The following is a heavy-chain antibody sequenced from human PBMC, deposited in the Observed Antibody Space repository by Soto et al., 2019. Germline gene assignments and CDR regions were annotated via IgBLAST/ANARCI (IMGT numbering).Heavy chain of an antibody. J-gene: IGHJ4*02. Sequence: GGSLRLSCAASGFTFNDFSFSWIRQAPGEGLEWVSYISNSDSTIYYTDSVKGRFTISRDSAKNSLYLQMNSLRAEDTAVYYCARVTWWSLVYYFDYWGQGTLVTVSS. V-gene: IGHV3-11*01. D-gene: IGHD2-15*01. CDR1: GFTFNDFS. CDR2: ISNSDSTI. CDR3: ARVTWWSLVYYFDY.